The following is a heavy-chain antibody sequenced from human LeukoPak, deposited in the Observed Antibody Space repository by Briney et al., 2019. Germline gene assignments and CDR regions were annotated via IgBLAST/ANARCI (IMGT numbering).Heavy chain of an antibody. J-gene: IGHJ4*02. Sequence: GGSLRLSCAASGFTFSSYSMNWVRQAPGKGLEWVSYISNSSSTIYYADTVKGRFTISRDNAKNSLYLQMNSLRAEDTAVYYCATDYDSTTPGYFDYRGQGTLVTVSS. CDR2: ISNSSSTI. D-gene: IGHD3-22*01. CDR1: GFTFSSYS. V-gene: IGHV3-48*01. CDR3: ATDYDSTTPGYFDY.